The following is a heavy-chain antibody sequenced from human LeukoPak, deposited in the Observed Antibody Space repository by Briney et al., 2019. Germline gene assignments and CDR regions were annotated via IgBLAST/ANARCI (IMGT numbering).Heavy chain of an antibody. CDR1: GFTFSNAW. CDR3: TTAGGYSSSWYNFGY. D-gene: IGHD6-13*01. CDR2: IKSKIDGGTT. J-gene: IGHJ4*02. V-gene: IGHV3-15*01. Sequence: GGSLRLSCVASGFTFSNAWMSWVRQVPGKGLEWVGRIKSKIDGGTTDDAAPVKGRFTISRDDSKDTLYLQMNSLKTEDTAVYCCTTAGGYSSSWYNFGYWGQGTLVTVSS.